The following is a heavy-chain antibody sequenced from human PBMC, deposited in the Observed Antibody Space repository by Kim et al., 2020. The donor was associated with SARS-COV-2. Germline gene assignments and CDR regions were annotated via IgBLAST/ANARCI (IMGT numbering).Heavy chain of an antibody. D-gene: IGHD4-17*01. Sequence: SETLSLTCAVSGGSISSSNWWCWVRQPPGKGLEWIGEIYHSGSTNYNPSLKSRVTISVDKSKNQFSLKLSSVTAADTAVYYCARDGDYGRRLFDYWGQGTLVTVSS. V-gene: IGHV4-4*02. J-gene: IGHJ4*02. CDR2: IYHSGST. CDR1: GGSISSSNW. CDR3: ARDGDYGRRLFDY.